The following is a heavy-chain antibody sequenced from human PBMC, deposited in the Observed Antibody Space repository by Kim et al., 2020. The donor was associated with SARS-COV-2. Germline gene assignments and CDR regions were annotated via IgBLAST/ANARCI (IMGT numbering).Heavy chain of an antibody. V-gene: IGHV1-3*01. J-gene: IGHJ3*02. CDR3: ARGSAEDAFDI. Sequence: KYSQKFQGRVTITRDTSASTAYMELSSLRSEDTAVYYCARGSAEDAFDIWGQGTMVTVSS.